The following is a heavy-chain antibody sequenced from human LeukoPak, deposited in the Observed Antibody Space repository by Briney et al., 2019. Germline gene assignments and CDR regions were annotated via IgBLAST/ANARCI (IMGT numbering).Heavy chain of an antibody. CDR1: GFTFSSYG. J-gene: IGHJ5*02. Sequence: QPGGSLRLSCAASGFTFSSYGMHWVRQAPGKGLEWVAFIRYDGSNKYYADSVKGRFTISRDNSKNTLYLQMNSLRAEDTAVYYCAGQWLDADNWFDPRGQGTLVTVSS. V-gene: IGHV3-30*02. CDR3: AGQWLDADNWFDP. D-gene: IGHD6-19*01. CDR2: IRYDGSNK.